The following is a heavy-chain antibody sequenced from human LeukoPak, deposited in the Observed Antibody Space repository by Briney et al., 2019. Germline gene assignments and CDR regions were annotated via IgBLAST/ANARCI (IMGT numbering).Heavy chain of an antibody. CDR2: FDPEDGET. J-gene: IGHJ4*02. Sequence: ASVKVSSKVSVYTLTQLSMHWVRQAPGKGLEWMGGFDPEDGETIYAQKFQGRVTMTKDTSTDTAYMELSSLRSEDTAVYYCATGYVHWGQGTLVTVSS. D-gene: IGHD2-15*01. CDR1: VYTLTQLS. CDR3: ATGYVH. V-gene: IGHV1-24*01.